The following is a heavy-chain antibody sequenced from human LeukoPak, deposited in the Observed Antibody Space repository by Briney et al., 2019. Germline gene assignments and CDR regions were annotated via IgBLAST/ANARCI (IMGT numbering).Heavy chain of an antibody. CDR2: INPNSGGT. CDR3: ARALPCIIYPDRSTSCPLAGFDP. J-gene: IGHJ5*02. Sequence: GASVKVSCKASGYTFTGYYMHWVRQAPGQGLEWMGWINPNSGGTNYAQKFQGRVTMTRDTSISTAYMELSRLRSDDTAVYYCARALPCIIYPDRSTSCPLAGFDPWGQGTLVTVSS. D-gene: IGHD2-2*01. CDR1: GYTFTGYY. V-gene: IGHV1-2*02.